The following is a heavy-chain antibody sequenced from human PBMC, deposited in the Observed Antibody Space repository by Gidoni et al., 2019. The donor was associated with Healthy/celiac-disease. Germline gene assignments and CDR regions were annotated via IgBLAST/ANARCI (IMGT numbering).Heavy chain of an antibody. CDR1: CGSISSSSYY. V-gene: IGHV4-39*01. Sequence: QLQLQESGPGMVKPSETLSLTCTVYCGSISSSSYYWGWSRQPPGKGLEWFGSIYYGGSTYYNPSLKSHVTIPVDTSKNQFSLKLRSVTAADTAVYYCARRDGYTIAYFDYWGQGTLVTVS. CDR3: ARRDGYTIAYFDY. CDR2: IYYGGST. J-gene: IGHJ4*02. D-gene: IGHD5-12*01.